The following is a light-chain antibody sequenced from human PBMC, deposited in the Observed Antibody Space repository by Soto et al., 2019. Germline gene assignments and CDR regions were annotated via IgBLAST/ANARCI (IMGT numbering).Light chain of an antibody. J-gene: IGLJ3*02. CDR2: EVT. CDR1: SSDVGGYNY. Sequence: QSALTQPPSASGSPGQSVTISCTGTSSDVGGYNYVSWYQHHPGEAPKLVIYEVTKRPSGVPDRFSGSKSGNTASLSVSGLQAEDEADYYCSSYAGRYSWVFGGGTKLTVL. CDR3: SSYAGRYSWV. V-gene: IGLV2-8*01.